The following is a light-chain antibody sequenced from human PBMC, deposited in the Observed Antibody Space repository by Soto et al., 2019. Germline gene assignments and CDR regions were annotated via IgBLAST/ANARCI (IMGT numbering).Light chain of an antibody. CDR2: DVS. CDR3: SSYTSRSTLV. Sequence: QSVLTQPASVSGSPGQSITISCTGTSSDVGAYNYVSWYQQYPGKAPKIMISDVSNRPSGISNRFSGSKSGNTASLTISGLQAEDEADYYCSSYTSRSTLVFGGGTQLTVL. J-gene: IGLJ2*01. CDR1: SSDVGAYNY. V-gene: IGLV2-14*01.